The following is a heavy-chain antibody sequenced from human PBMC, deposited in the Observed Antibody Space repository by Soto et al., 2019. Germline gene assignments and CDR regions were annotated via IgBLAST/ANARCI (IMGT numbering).Heavy chain of an antibody. Sequence: SVKVSCKASGYTFTSYYMHWVRHAPGQGLEWMGIIKPSGGSTSYAQKFQGRVTMTGDTSTSTVYMELSSLRSEDTAVYYCTRDTRYCAKSVCPSMVMHVWGQGTTTTVPS. CDR3: TRDTRYCAKSVCPSMVMHV. D-gene: IGHD2-8*01. J-gene: IGHJ6*02. CDR1: GYTFTSYY. CDR2: IKPSGGST. V-gene: IGHV1-46*01.